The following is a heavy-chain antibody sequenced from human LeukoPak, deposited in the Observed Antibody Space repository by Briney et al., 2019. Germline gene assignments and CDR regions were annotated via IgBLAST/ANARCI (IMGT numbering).Heavy chain of an antibody. CDR1: GYTFTGYY. CDR2: MNLNSGNT. D-gene: IGHD3-10*01. Sequence: ASVKVSCKASGYTFTGYYMHWVRQATGQGLEWMGWMNLNSGNTGYAQKFQGRVTMTRNTSISTAYMELSSLRSEDTAVYYCARGAPQNYGSGSYSYYYYGMDVWGQGTTVTVSS. V-gene: IGHV1-8*02. J-gene: IGHJ6*02. CDR3: ARGAPQNYGSGSYSYYYYGMDV.